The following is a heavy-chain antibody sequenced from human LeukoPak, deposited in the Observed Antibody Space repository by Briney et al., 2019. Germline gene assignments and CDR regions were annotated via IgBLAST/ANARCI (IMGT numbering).Heavy chain of an antibody. CDR3: FPMEEADYGDSPDY. Sequence: GGSLRLSCAASGFTFSSYAMHWVRQAPGKGLEWVAVISYDGSNKYYADSVKGRFTISRDNSKNTLYLQMNSLRAEDTAVYYCFPMEEADYGDSPDYWGQGTLVTVSS. CDR2: ISYDGSNK. D-gene: IGHD4-17*01. J-gene: IGHJ4*02. CDR1: GFTFSSYA. V-gene: IGHV3-30-3*01.